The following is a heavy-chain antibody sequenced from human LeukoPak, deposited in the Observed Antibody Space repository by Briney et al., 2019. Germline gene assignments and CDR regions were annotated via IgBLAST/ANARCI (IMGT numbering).Heavy chain of an antibody. D-gene: IGHD1-26*01. Sequence: AGGSLRLSCAASGFTFSSYAMSWVRQAPGKGLEWVSAISGSGGSTYYADSVKGRFTISRDNAKNSLYLQMNSLRAEDTALYYCAKDRTRKWELFDYWGQGTLVTVSS. CDR2: ISGSGGST. CDR3: AKDRTRKWELFDY. V-gene: IGHV3-23*01. CDR1: GFTFSSYA. J-gene: IGHJ4*02.